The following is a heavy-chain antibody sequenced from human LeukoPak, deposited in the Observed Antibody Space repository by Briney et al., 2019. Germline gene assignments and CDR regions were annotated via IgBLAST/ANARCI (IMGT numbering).Heavy chain of an antibody. Sequence: GASVKVSCKASGYTFTSYYMHWVRQAPGQGLEWMGIINPSGGSTSYAQKLQGRVTMTTDTSTSTAYMELRSLRSDDTAVYYCARTPRRTYGWFDPWGQGTLVTVSS. V-gene: IGHV1-46*01. CDR1: GYTFTSYY. J-gene: IGHJ5*02. D-gene: IGHD1-7*01. CDR3: ARTPRRTYGWFDP. CDR2: INPSGGST.